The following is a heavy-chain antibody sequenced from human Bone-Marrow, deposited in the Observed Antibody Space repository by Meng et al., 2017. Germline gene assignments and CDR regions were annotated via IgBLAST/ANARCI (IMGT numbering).Heavy chain of an antibody. D-gene: IGHD6-19*01. J-gene: IGHJ4*02. CDR2: IYHGGDT. Sequence: LRAPGQVLGGPSGPCSLTAFFSGGFISSIDWWSWARQPPGKGLEWIGEIYHGGDTNYNPSLKSRVTIAIDKSKNQFSLKLSSVTAADTAVYYCASWIYSCGWQWGQGALVTVSS. V-gene: IGHV4/OR15-8*02. CDR3: ASWIYSCGWQ. CDR1: GGFISSIDW.